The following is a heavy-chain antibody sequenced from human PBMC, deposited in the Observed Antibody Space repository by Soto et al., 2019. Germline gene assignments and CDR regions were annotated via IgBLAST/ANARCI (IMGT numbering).Heavy chain of an antibody. Sequence: QVHLQQWGAGLLKPSETLSLTCAVYGGSFRDYYWSWIRQPPGKGLEWIGEINHSGSTNYNPSLKSRVTVSVDTSKNQFSLKVNSVTAADTAVYYCARERSPPQHWYFDVWGRGTLVTVSS. J-gene: IGHJ2*01. V-gene: IGHV4-34*01. D-gene: IGHD6-19*01. CDR1: GGSFRDYY. CDR3: ARERSPPQHWYFDV. CDR2: INHSGST.